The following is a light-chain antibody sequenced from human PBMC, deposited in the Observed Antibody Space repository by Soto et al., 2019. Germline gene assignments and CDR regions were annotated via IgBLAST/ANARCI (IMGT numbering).Light chain of an antibody. V-gene: IGKV3-20*01. CDR3: QQYGSSPLT. CDR1: QSVSSSY. Sequence: EFVLTQSPGTLSLSPGERATLSCRASQSVSSSYLAWYQQKPGQAPRLLIYGASSRATGIPDRFSGSGSGTDFTLTISSLEPEDFAVYYCQQYGSSPLTFGGGTKVDIK. J-gene: IGKJ4*01. CDR2: GAS.